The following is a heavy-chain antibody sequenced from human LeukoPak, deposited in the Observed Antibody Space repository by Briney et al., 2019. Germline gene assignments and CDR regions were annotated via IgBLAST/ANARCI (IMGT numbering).Heavy chain of an antibody. D-gene: IGHD6-19*01. V-gene: IGHV3-23*01. Sequence: GGSLRLSCAASGFTFSSYAMSWDRQAPGKGLEWVSAISGSGGSTYYADSVKGRFTISRDNSKNTLYLQMNSLRAEDTAVYYCAKARYSSGWYLRIWGQGTLVTVSS. CDR3: AKARYSSGWYLRI. J-gene: IGHJ4*02. CDR1: GFTFSSYA. CDR2: ISGSGGST.